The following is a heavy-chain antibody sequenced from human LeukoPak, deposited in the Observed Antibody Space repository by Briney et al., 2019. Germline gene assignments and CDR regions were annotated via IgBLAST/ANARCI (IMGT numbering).Heavy chain of an antibody. Sequence: PGGSLRLSCAASGFTFRSYDMSWVRQAPGKGLEWVSTLSGSGDSTYYADSVKGRFTISRDNSKNTLFLQMNSMRAEDTAVYYCWKEVWGAKDYFDFWGQGTLVTVSS. CDR3: WKEVWGAKDYFDF. V-gene: IGHV3-23*01. CDR2: LSGSGDST. J-gene: IGHJ4*02. CDR1: GFTFRSYD. D-gene: IGHD4/OR15-4a*01.